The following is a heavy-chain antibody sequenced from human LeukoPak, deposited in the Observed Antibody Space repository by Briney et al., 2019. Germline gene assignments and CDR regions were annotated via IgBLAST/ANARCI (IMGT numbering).Heavy chain of an antibody. D-gene: IGHD6-19*01. J-gene: IGHJ3*02. CDR3: ARWSYSSDWYFGTFDI. V-gene: IGHV1-18*01. CDR2: ISTYDGNT. Sequence: ASVKVSCKASGYTFNTYGISWVRQAPGQGLEWMEWISTYDGNTNYAQNLQGRVTMTTDTSTRTAYMELRSLRSGDTAVYYCARWSYSSDWYFGTFDIWGQGTTVTIS. CDR1: GYTFNTYG.